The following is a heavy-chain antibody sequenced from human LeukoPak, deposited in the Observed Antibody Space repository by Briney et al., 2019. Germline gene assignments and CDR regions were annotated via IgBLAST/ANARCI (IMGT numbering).Heavy chain of an antibody. J-gene: IGHJ3*02. D-gene: IGHD2-15*01. CDR3: ARAEDLGAFDI. CDR2: IYHSGST. V-gene: IGHV4-30-2*01. CDR1: GGSISSGGYS. Sequence: PQTLSLTCAVSGGSISSGGYSWSWIRQPPGKGLEWIGYIYHSGSTYYNPSLKSRVTISVDRSKNQFSLKLSSVTAADTAVYYCARAEDLGAFDIWGQGTMVTVSS.